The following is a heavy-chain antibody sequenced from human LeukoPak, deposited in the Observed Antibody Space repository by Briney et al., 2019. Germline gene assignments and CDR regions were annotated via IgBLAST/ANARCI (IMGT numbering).Heavy chain of an antibody. V-gene: IGHV1-2*06. J-gene: IGHJ6*03. Sequence: GASVKVSCKTSGYTFTDSYIHWVRQAPGQGLEWMGRINPNSGDPNYAQKLQGRVTMTTDTSTSTAYMELRSLRSDDTAVYYCARVGLGGYDYGDYYYYYMDVWGKGTTVTISS. CDR3: ARVGLGGYDYGDYYYYYMDV. CDR1: GYTFTDSY. CDR2: INPNSGDP. D-gene: IGHD5-12*01.